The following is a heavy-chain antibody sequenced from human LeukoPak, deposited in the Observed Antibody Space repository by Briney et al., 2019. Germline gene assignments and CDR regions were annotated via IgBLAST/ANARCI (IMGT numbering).Heavy chain of an antibody. CDR1: GGSISSITYS. J-gene: IGHJ4*02. D-gene: IGHD5-18*01. Sequence: SETLSLTCTVSGGSISSITYSWGWIRQPPGKGLEWIGSSYNSGSTDYNPSLKSRVSIFVDTSKNQFSLKLSSVTAADTAVYYCARHHRIQLDYFDYWGQGTLVTVSS. CDR3: ARHHRIQLDYFDY. CDR2: SYNSGST. V-gene: IGHV4-39*01.